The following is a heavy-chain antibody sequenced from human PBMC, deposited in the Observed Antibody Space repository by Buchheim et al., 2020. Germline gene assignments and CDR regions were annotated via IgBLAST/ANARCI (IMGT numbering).Heavy chain of an antibody. V-gene: IGHV3-48*02. Sequence: EVQLVESGGGLVQPGGSLRLSCAASGLTFSSYSMNWVRQAPGKGLEWVSYISSSSSTIYYADSVKGRFTISRDNAKNSLYLQMNSRGDEETAVYCCAEDHPGYIAEAGELGDDYWDQGTL. CDR2: ISSSSSTI. D-gene: IGHD6-13*01. CDR3: AEDHPGYIAEAGELGDDY. CDR1: GLTFSSYS. J-gene: IGHJ4*02.